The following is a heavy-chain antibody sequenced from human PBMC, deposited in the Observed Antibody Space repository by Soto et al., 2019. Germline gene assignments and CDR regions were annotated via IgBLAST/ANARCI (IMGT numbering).Heavy chain of an antibody. CDR2: INDSWTT. Sequence: QLQLQESGPALVKTSETLSLTCTVSGDSFSSDSYYWGGIRQPPGKALEWIGSINDSWTTYYNPSPKSGVIISLDASRNQFSFSLAPVTAAATSFYFCGRLTVSFSSSVDQWGQGTLVTVSP. D-gene: IGHD6-25*01. CDR3: GRLTVSFSSSVDQ. CDR1: GDSFSSDSYY. J-gene: IGHJ4*02. V-gene: IGHV4-39*01.